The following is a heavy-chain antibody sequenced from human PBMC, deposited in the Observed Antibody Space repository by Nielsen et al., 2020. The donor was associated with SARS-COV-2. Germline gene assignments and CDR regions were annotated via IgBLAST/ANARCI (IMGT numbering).Heavy chain of an antibody. V-gene: IGHV3-21*01. Sequence: GESLKISCAASGFTFSSYSMNWVRQAPGKGLEWVSSISSSSSYIYYADSVKGRFTISRGNAKNSLYLQMNSLRAEDTAVYYCAKPLWFGELDDYWGQGTLVTVSS. D-gene: IGHD3-10*01. CDR1: GFTFSSYS. CDR3: AKPLWFGELDDY. J-gene: IGHJ4*02. CDR2: ISSSSSYI.